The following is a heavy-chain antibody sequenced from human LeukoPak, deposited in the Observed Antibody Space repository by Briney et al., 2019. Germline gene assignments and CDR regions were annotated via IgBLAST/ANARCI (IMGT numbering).Heavy chain of an antibody. D-gene: IGHD3-10*01. CDR3: ATAMAYGSGSYSDYYYYGMDV. J-gene: IGHJ6*02. CDR2: MNPNSGNT. V-gene: IGHV1-8*01. CDR1: GYTFTSYD. Sequence: ASVKVSCKASGYTFTSYDINWVRQATGQGLEWMGWMNPNSGNTGYAQKFQGRVTMTRNTSISTAYMELSSLRSEDTAVYYCATAMAYGSGSYSDYYYYGMDVWGQGTTATVSS.